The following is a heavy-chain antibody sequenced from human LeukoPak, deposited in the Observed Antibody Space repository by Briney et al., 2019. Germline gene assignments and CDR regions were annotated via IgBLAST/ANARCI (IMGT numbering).Heavy chain of an antibody. CDR1: GFTFSGYS. V-gene: IGHV3-7*03. J-gene: IGHJ4*02. D-gene: IGHD2-2*01. CDR3: ARDRRNHYAGEVYFDL. CDR2: MNQDGSEK. Sequence: GGSLRLSCAASGFTFSGYSMSWVRQALGKGLEWVASMNQDGSEKRYVDSVKGRFTIFRDNAKNSLFLQMNSLTAEDAAVYYCARDRRNHYAGEVYFDLWGQGALVTVSS.